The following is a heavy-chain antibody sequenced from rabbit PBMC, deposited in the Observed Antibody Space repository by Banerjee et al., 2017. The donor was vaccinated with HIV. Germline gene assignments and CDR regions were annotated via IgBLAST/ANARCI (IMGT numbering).Heavy chain of an antibody. CDR3: ARGYASSSGYYPYYFNL. D-gene: IGHD1-1*01. Sequence: QEQLVESGGGLVQPEGSLTLTCTASGFSFSSSYYMCWVRQAPGKGLEWIACIDSGSSGYTWYASWAKGRFTISSHNAQNTLYLQLNSLTAADTATYFCARGYASSSGYYPYYFNLWGPGTLVTVS. CDR2: IDSGSSGYT. J-gene: IGHJ4*01. V-gene: IGHV1S45*01. CDR1: GFSFSSSYY.